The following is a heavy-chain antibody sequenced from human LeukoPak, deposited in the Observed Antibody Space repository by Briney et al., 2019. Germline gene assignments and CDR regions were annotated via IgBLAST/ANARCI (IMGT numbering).Heavy chain of an antibody. CDR2: TYYRSQQWHS. CDR3: GRETDFGVVTN. D-gene: IGHD3-3*01. V-gene: IGHV6-1*01. Sequence: SQTVSLTCAISGDSVSSNGASWNWIRQSPSRGLEWLGRTYYRSQQWHSDYAPSVKGRITLNPDTSKNQFSLQLNSMTPEDTALYYCGRETDFGVVTNWGQGILVTVSS. CDR1: GDSVSSNGAS. J-gene: IGHJ4*02.